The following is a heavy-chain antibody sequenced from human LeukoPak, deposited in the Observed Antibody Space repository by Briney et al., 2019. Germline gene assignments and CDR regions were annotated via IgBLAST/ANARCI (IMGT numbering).Heavy chain of an antibody. J-gene: IGHJ4*02. CDR1: GFTFSSYE. CDR2: IYSGGST. CDR3: ARELELDY. Sequence: GGSLRLSCAASGFTFSSYEMNWVRQAPGKGLEWVSVIYSGGSTYYADSVKGRFTISRDNSKNTLYLQMNSLRAEDTAVYYCARELELDYWGQGTLVTVSS. V-gene: IGHV3-53*01. D-gene: IGHD3-3*01.